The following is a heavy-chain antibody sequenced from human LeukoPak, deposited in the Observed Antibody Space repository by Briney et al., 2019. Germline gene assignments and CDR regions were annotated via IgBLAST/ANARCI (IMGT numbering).Heavy chain of an antibody. CDR1: GFTFRRYW. D-gene: IGHD2-2*01. Sequence: GGPLRLSCAASGFTFRRYWMHWVRQAPGKGLEGVAVISYDGSNKYYADSVKGRFTISRDNSKNTLYLQMNSLRSEDTAVYYCASISGYCSSTSCSPTNYYFDYWGQGTLVTVSS. CDR2: ISYDGSNK. CDR3: ASISGYCSSTSCSPTNYYFDY. V-gene: IGHV3-30*03. J-gene: IGHJ4*02.